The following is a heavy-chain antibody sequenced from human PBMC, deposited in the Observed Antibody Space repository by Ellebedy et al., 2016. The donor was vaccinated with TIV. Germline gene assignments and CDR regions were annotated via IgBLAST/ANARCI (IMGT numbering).Heavy chain of an antibody. D-gene: IGHD3-3*01. CDR1: GGSINSGGYS. V-gene: IGHV4-30-2*01. J-gene: IGHJ4*02. CDR2: IYPSGSP. Sequence: SETLSLXCAVSGGSINSGGYSWSWIRQPPGKGLEWIGYIYPSGSPKYHPSLKSRITISVDRSNNQFSLKLSSVTAADTALYYCARYEFESGYFDYWGQGSLVTVSS. CDR3: ARYEFESGYFDY.